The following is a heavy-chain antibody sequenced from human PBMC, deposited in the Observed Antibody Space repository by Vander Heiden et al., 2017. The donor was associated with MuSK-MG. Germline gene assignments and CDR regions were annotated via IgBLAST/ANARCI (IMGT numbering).Heavy chain of an antibody. CDR2: IRNDASNH. D-gene: IGHD3-10*01. Sequence: APGKGLEWVGFIRNDASNHYYADSVKGRFTISRDNSKNTLFLQMNFLRPGDTGLYYCAQAPTYGYGSGSFYPPPYFDHWGQGARVTVSS. J-gene: IGHJ4*02. V-gene: IGHV3-30*02. CDR3: AQAPTYGYGSGSFYPPPYFDH.